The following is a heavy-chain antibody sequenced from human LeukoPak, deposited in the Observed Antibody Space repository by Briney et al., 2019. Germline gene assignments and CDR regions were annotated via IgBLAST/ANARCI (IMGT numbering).Heavy chain of an antibody. CDR2: IRSKAYGGTT. CDR1: GFTFGDYA. D-gene: IGHD3-10*01. CDR3: TQMVRTNYYYYYMDV. Sequence: GGSLRLSCTASGFTFGDYAMSWVRQAPGKGLEWVGFIRSKAYGGTTEYAASVKGRFTISRDDSKSIAYLQMNSLKTEDTAVYHCTQMVRTNYYYYYMDVWGKGTTVTVSS. V-gene: IGHV3-49*04. J-gene: IGHJ6*03.